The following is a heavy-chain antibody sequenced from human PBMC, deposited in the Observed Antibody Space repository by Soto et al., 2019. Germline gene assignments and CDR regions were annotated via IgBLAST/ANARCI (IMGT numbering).Heavy chain of an antibody. J-gene: IGHJ4*02. CDR2: VSHDGRNT. CDR1: GFTFSDYA. Sequence: VQLVESGGGVVQPGRSLRLSCAAFGFTFSDYAMHWVRQAPGKGLEWVAVVSHDGRNTHYADSVKGRFTISRDSSKNTFSLEMTNLRAEDTAVYYCAKGGRQWLVTSDFNYWGQGALVTVSS. D-gene: IGHD6-19*01. V-gene: IGHV3-30*18. CDR3: AKGGRQWLVTSDFNY.